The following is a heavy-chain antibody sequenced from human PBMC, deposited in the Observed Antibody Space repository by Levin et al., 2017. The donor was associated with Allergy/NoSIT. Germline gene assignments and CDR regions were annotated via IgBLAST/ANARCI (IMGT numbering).Heavy chain of an antibody. Sequence: SQTLSLTCNVSGGSISTGSYYWGWIRQPPGKGLEWVGHIYFTGATYSNPSLKSRITISVDTLKNHFSLELTSVTAADTAVYYCVRSVNAAGWVWFDPWGQGTLVTVSS. CDR3: VRSVNAAGWVWFDP. CDR2: IYFTGAT. J-gene: IGHJ5*02. V-gene: IGHV4-39*02. D-gene: IGHD3-9*01. CDR1: GGSISTGSYY.